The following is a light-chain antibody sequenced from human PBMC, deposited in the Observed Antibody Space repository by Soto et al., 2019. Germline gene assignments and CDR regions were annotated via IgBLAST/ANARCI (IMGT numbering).Light chain of an antibody. Sequence: DIQMTQSPSTRSASVGDRVTITCRASQSISYWLAWYQQKPGKAPNLLIYKASSLESGVPSRFSGSGSGTEFTLTISSLQPDDFATYYCQQNNNYWTFGQGTKVEIK. CDR2: KAS. V-gene: IGKV1-5*03. CDR1: QSISYW. CDR3: QQNNNYWT. J-gene: IGKJ1*01.